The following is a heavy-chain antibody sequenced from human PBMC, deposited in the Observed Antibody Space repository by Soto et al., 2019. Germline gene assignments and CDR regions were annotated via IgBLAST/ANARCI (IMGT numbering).Heavy chain of an antibody. Sequence: SETLSLTCTVSGGSISSGGYYWSWIRQHPGKGLEWIGYIYYSGSTYYNTSLKSRVTISVDTSKNQFSLKLSSVTAADTAVYYCARENYSNYVFYYGMDVWGQGTTVTVSS. D-gene: IGHD4-4*01. CDR2: IYYSGST. J-gene: IGHJ6*02. V-gene: IGHV4-31*03. CDR3: ARENYSNYVFYYGMDV. CDR1: GGSISSGGYY.